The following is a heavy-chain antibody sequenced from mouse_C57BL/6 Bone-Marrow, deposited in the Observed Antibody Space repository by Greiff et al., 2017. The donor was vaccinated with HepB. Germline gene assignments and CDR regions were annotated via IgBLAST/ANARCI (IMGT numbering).Heavy chain of an antibody. CDR2: ISDGGSYT. Sequence: EVMLVESGGGLVKPGGSLKLSCAASGFTFSSYAMSWVRQTPEKRLEWVATISDGGSYTYYPDNVKGRFTISKDNAKNNLYLQMSHLKSEDTAMYYCASDVRSTMVTTYFAYWGQGTLVTVSA. V-gene: IGHV5-4*03. CDR1: GFTFSSYA. J-gene: IGHJ3*01. CDR3: ASDVRSTMVTTYFAY. D-gene: IGHD2-2*01.